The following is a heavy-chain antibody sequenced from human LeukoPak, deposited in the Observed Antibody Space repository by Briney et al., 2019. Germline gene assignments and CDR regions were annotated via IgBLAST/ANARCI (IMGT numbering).Heavy chain of an antibody. V-gene: IGHV1-69*13. CDR3: ARAQEQWLVRMGLYYFDY. D-gene: IGHD6-19*01. CDR1: GGTFSSYA. Sequence: SVKVSCKASGGTFSSYAISWVRQAPGQGLEWMGGIIPIIGTANYAQKFQGRVTITADESTSTAYMELSSLRSEDTAVYYCARAQEQWLVRMGLYYFDYWGQGTLVTVSS. CDR2: IIPIIGTA. J-gene: IGHJ4*02.